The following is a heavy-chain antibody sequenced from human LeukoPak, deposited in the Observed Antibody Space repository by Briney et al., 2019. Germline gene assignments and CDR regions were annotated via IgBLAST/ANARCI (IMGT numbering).Heavy chain of an antibody. Sequence: PSETLSLTCTVSGGSVSGGSFFWSWIRQPPGKRLEWIGYIFYTGSTNYNPSLKSRVALSVDTSKNQFSLKLSSVTAADTAVYNCARNVDSWGQGTLVTVSS. CDR1: GGSVSGGSFF. CDR2: IFYTGST. V-gene: IGHV4-61*01. J-gene: IGHJ4*02. CDR3: ARNVDS.